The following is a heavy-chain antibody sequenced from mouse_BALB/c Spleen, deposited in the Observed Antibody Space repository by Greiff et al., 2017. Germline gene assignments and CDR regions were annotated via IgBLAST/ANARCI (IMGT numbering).Heavy chain of an antibody. CDR1: GYTFTSYW. CDR3: ARKILSYYFDY. D-gene: IGHD6-5*01. CDR2: IFPGTGTT. J-gene: IGHJ2*01. V-gene: IGHV1S132*01. Sequence: QVQLKQSGAELVKPGASVKLSCKTSGYTFTSYWIQWVKQRPGQGLGWIGEIFPGTGTTYYNEKFKGKATLTIDTSSSTAYMQLSSLTSEDSAVYFCARKILSYYFDYWGQGTTLTVSS.